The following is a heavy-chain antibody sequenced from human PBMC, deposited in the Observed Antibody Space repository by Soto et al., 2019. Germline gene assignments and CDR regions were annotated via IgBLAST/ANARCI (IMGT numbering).Heavy chain of an antibody. CDR1: GFTFSSYG. J-gene: IGHJ6*02. D-gene: IGHD3-3*01. V-gene: IGHV3-30*18. CDR3: AKDRRFLERYYGMDV. Sequence: QVQLVESGGGVVQPGRSLRLSCAASGFTFSSYGMHWVRQAPGKGLEWVAVISYDGSNKYYADSVKGRFTISRDNSKNTLYLQMNSLRADDTAVYYCAKDRRFLERYYGMDVWGQGTTVTGSS. CDR2: ISYDGSNK.